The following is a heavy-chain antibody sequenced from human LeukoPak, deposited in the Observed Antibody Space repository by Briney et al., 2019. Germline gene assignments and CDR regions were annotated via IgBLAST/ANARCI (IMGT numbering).Heavy chain of an antibody. J-gene: IGHJ4*02. D-gene: IGHD4-17*01. CDR1: GGSFSGYY. CDR2: INHSGST. CDR3: ARGQGVEYMTTVTTADY. V-gene: IGHV4-34*01. Sequence: PSETLSLTCAVYGGSFSGYYWCWIRQPPGKGLEWIGEINHSGSTNYNPSLKSRVTISVDTSKNQFSLKLSSVTAADAAVYYCARGQGVEYMTTVTTADYWGQGTLVTVSS.